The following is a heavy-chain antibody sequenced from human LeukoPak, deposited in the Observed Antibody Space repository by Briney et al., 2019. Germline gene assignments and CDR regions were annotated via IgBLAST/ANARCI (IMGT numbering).Heavy chain of an antibody. CDR1: GGSFSGYY. Sequence: PSETLSLTCAVYGGSFSGYYWSWIRQPPGKGLEWIGEINHSGSTNYNPSLKSRVTISVDTSKNQFSLKLSSVTAADTAVYYCATNPPLNTKKIIYSSGWYSDYWGQGTLVTVSS. CDR3: ATNPPLNTKKIIYSSGWYSDY. D-gene: IGHD6-19*01. V-gene: IGHV4-34*01. J-gene: IGHJ4*02. CDR2: INHSGST.